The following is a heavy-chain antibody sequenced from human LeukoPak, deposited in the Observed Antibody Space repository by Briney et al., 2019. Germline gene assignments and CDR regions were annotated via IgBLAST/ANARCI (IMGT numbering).Heavy chain of an antibody. CDR2: IYYSGIT. D-gene: IGHD6-25*01. V-gene: IGHV4-31*03. CDR3: ARALLKRDPVDY. J-gene: IGHJ4*02. Sequence: SQTLSLTCTVSGDSISSDGYYWSWIRQHPGKGLEWIGYIYYSGITYSNPSLKSRVTISVDTSKKQFSLRLNSVTAADTAVYYCARALLKRDPVDYWGQGTLVTVSS. CDR1: GDSISSDGYY.